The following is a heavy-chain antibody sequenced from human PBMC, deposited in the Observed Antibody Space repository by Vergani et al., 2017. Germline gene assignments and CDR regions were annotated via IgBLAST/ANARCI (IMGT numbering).Heavy chain of an antibody. D-gene: IGHD5-24*01. CDR2: ISGSGGST. Sequence: EVQLLESGGGLVQPGGSLRLSCAASGFTFSSYAMSWVRQAPGKGLEWVSAISGSGGSTYYADSVKGRFTISRDNAKNSLYLQMNSLRAEDTAVYYCARKSRDGFDYWGQGTLVTVSS. CDR1: GFTFSSYA. V-gene: IGHV3-23*01. CDR3: ARKSRDGFDY. J-gene: IGHJ4*02.